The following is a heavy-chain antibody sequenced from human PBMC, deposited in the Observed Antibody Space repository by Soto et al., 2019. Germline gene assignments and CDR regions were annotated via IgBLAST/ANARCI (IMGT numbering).Heavy chain of an antibody. V-gene: IGHV3-30*18. D-gene: IGHD3-22*01. CDR1: GFTFSSYG. J-gene: IGHJ4*02. Sequence: QVQLVESGGGVVQPGRSLRLSCTASGFTFSSYGMHWVRQAPGKGLVWVAVISYDGSNKYYADSVKGRFTISRDNSKNTLYLQMNSLRAEDTAVYYCAKESGYEGYWGQGTLVTVSS. CDR2: ISYDGSNK. CDR3: AKESGYEGY.